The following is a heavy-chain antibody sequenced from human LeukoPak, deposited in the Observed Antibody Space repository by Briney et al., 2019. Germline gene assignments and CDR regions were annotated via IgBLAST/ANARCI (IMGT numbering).Heavy chain of an antibody. D-gene: IGHD3-16*01. J-gene: IGHJ4*02. CDR1: GFTFSSYA. CDR3: ARAMFTVVPFDR. CDR2: TSYNGGSR. Sequence: PGGSLRLSCAASGFTFSSYAMSWVRQAPGKGLEWVSGTSYNGGSRFYADSVKGRFTISRDNGKNTLFLQMNSLRAEDTATYYCARAMFTVVPFDRWGQGTLVTVSS. V-gene: IGHV3-23*01.